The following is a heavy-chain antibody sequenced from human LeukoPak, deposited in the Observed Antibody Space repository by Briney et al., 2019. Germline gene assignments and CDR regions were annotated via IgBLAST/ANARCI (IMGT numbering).Heavy chain of an antibody. CDR3: ARKGGGQLVNTRRWFDP. J-gene: IGHJ5*02. CDR2: INHSGIT. CDR1: GGSLSDYY. Sequence: RSETLSLTCAVYGGSLSDYYWSWIRQPPGKGLEWIGEINHSGITHYNPSLKSRVTISVDTSKKQFSLRLSSVTAADTAVYYCARKGGGQLVNTRRWFDPWGQGTLVTVSS. D-gene: IGHD6-13*01. V-gene: IGHV4-34*01.